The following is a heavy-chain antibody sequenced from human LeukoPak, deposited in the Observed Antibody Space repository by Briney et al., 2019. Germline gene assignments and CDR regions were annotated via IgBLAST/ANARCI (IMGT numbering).Heavy chain of an antibody. CDR3: ARDLHQYYDFWSGYTSEGFDY. J-gene: IGHJ4*02. Sequence: ASVKVSCKASGYTFTSYYMHWVRQAPGQGLEWMGIINPSGGSTSYAQKFQGRVTMTRDMSTSTVYMELSSLRSEDTAVYYCARDLHQYYDFWSGYTSEGFDYWGQGTLVTVSS. CDR1: GYTFTSYY. D-gene: IGHD3-3*01. V-gene: IGHV1-46*01. CDR2: INPSGGST.